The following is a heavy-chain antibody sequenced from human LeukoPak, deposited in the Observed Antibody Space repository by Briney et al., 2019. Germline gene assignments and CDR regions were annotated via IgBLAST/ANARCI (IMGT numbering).Heavy chain of an antibody. D-gene: IGHD4-17*01. J-gene: IGHJ6*03. CDR3: VRKRVDYGDYVDSYYYYCMDV. CDR1: GGSISTNY. V-gene: IGHV4-59*01. Sequence: PSETLSLTCTLSGGSISTNYWSWIRQPPGKGLEWIGYILWSGNTNYNPSLKSRATISVDTSKNQFSLKLSSVTAVDTDVYYCVRKRVDYGDYVDSYYYYCMDVWGKGTTVTVSS. CDR2: ILWSGNT.